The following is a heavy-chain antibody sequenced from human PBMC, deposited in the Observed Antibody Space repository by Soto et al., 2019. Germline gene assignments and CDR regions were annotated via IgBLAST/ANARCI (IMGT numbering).Heavy chain of an antibody. D-gene: IGHD3-22*01. CDR1: GFTFSYYA. Sequence: QVQLVDSGGGVVQPGRSLRLSCVASGFTFSYYAMHWVRQAPGKGLEWVAVISYDGSDNQYADSVKGRFTISRDNSKNTLYLQMNSLRPEDTAVYFCVRDRGHNNGYYELFDYWGQGTLVAVSS. J-gene: IGHJ4*02. V-gene: IGHV3-30-3*01. CDR2: ISYDGSDN. CDR3: VRDRGHNNGYYELFDY.